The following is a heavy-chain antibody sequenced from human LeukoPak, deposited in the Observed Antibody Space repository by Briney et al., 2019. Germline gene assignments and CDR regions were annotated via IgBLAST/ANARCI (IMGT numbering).Heavy chain of an antibody. CDR2: IIPIFGTA. D-gene: IGHD3-3*01. Sequence: SVKVSCKASGYTFTSYDINWVRQATGQGLEWMGGIIPIFGTANYAQKFQGRVTITADESTSTAYMELSSLRSEDTAVYYCARENDFWSGYPNFDYWGQGTLVTVSS. CDR3: ARENDFWSGYPNFDY. V-gene: IGHV1-69*13. CDR1: GYTFTSYD. J-gene: IGHJ4*02.